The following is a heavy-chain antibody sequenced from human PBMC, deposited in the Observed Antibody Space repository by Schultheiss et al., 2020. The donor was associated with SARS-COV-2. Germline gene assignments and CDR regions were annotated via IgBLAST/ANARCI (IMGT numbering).Heavy chain of an antibody. Sequence: GGSLRLSCAASGFTVSSNYVTWVRQAPGKGLEWVSSISSSSSYIYYADSVKGRFTISRDNSKNTLYLQMNSLRTEDTGVYYCTSANEYNLWGQGTLVTVSS. J-gene: IGHJ4*02. CDR2: ISSSSSYI. CDR1: GFTVSSNY. D-gene: IGHD2/OR15-2a*01. CDR3: TSANEYNL. V-gene: IGHV3-21*03.